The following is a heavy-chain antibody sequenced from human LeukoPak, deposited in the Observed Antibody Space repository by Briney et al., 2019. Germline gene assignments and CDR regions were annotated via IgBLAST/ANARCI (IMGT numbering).Heavy chain of an antibody. Sequence: GGSLRLSCAASGFTFSSYAMSWVRQAPGKGLEWVSTIGGSGSRTYYADSVKGRFTISRDNSKNTLHLQMNSLRAEDTAVYYCAKDRSYYYGSGNFDPWGQGTLVTVSS. V-gene: IGHV3-23*01. CDR2: IGGSGSRT. J-gene: IGHJ5*02. CDR1: GFTFSSYA. D-gene: IGHD3-10*01. CDR3: AKDRSYYYGSGNFDP.